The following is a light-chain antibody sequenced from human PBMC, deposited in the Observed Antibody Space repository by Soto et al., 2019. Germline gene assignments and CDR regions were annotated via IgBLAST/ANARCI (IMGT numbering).Light chain of an antibody. V-gene: IGKV1-8*01. CDR1: QGISSY. CDR2: AAS. CDR3: QQYYSYALT. Sequence: AIRMTQSPSSLSASTGDRVTITCRASQGISSYLAWYQQKPGKAPKLLIYAASTLQSGVPSRFSGSGSGTDFTLTISCLQSEDVATYYCQQYYSYALTFGGGTKVEIK. J-gene: IGKJ4*01.